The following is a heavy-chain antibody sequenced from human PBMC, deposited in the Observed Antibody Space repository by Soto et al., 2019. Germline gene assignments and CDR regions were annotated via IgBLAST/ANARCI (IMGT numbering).Heavy chain of an antibody. CDR1: GFTFSNAW. V-gene: IGHV3-15*01. CDR2: IKSKTDGGTT. Sequence: GGSLRLSCAASGFTFSNAWMSWVRQAPGKGLEWVGRIKSKTDGGTTDYAAPVKGRVTISRDDSKNTLYLQMNSLKTEDTAVYYCTTEYYDFWSGYPRNYWGQGTLVTVSS. CDR3: TTEYYDFWSGYPRNY. D-gene: IGHD3-3*01. J-gene: IGHJ4*02.